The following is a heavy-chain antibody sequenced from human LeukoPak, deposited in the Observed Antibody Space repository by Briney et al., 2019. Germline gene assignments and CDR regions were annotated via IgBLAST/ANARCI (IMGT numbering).Heavy chain of an antibody. Sequence: GESLKISCKGSGYSFTGYWIGWVRQMPGKGLEWMGIIYPGDSDTRYSPSFQGQVTISADKSISTAYLQWSSLKASDTAMYYCARRLYCSSTSCSAHFDYWGQGTLVTVSS. J-gene: IGHJ4*02. V-gene: IGHV5-51*01. CDR2: IYPGDSDT. D-gene: IGHD2-2*01. CDR1: GYSFTGYW. CDR3: ARRLYCSSTSCSAHFDY.